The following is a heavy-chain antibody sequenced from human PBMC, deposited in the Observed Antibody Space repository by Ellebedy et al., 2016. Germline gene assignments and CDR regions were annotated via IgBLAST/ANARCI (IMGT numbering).Heavy chain of an antibody. J-gene: IGHJ4*02. V-gene: IGHV3-23*01. D-gene: IGHD6-19*01. CDR2: VSGSGGDT. Sequence: GGSLRLSXEASGFAFDDVAMNWVRQAPGKGLEWVSGVSGSGGDTLYADSVKGRFIISRDNSNNKIYLQLNSLRAEDTAVYYCARENQWLIKSGYFDYWGQGTPVTVSS. CDR3: ARENQWLIKSGYFDY. CDR1: GFAFDDVA.